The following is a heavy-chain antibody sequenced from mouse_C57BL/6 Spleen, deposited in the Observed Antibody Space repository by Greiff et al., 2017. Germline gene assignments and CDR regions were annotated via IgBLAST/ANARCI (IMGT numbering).Heavy chain of an antibody. V-gene: IGHV1-72*01. CDR1: GYTFTSYW. J-gene: IGHJ4*01. CDR2: IGPNSDGT. Sequence: QVQLKQPGAELVKPGASVKLSCKASGYTFTSYWMHWMRQRPGRGLEWIGRIGPNSDGTNYNEKFKIKATLTVDKPSNTAYMQLSSLTSEDSAVYYCGREKYAMDYWGQGTSVTVSS. CDR3: GREKYAMDY.